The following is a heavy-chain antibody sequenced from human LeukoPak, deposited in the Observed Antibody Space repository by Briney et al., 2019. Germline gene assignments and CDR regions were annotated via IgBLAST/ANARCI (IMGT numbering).Heavy chain of an antibody. D-gene: IGHD5-24*01. CDR3: ARDPSRDGYKWGDS. CDR1: GFTFSSYG. V-gene: IGHV3-30*03. CDR2: ISYDGSDK. Sequence: PGGSLRLSCAASGFTFSSYGMHWVRQAPGKGLEWVAVISYDGSDKYYADSVKGRFTISRDNSKNTLYLQMNSLRAEDTAVYYCARDPSRDGYKWGDSWGQGTLVTVSS. J-gene: IGHJ4*02.